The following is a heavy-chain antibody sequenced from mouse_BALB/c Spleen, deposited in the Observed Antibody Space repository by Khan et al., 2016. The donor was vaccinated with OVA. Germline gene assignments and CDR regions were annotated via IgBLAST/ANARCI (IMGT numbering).Heavy chain of an antibody. Sequence: EVKLEESGGGLVQPGGSMKLSCVASGFTFSNYWMNWVRQSPEKGLEWVAEIRVKSDDYVNHYEESVKGRFTISRDDSKSSVYLQMNNSRAEDTVIYYCWILLWGQGTTLTVAS. CDR2: IRVKSDDYVN. CDR1: GFTFSNYW. CDR3: WILL. V-gene: IGHV6-6*02. J-gene: IGHJ2*01.